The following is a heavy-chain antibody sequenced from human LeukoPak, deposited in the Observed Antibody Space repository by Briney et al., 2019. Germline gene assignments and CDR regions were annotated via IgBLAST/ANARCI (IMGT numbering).Heavy chain of an antibody. CDR1: GYSFTTYW. J-gene: IGHJ4*02. V-gene: IGHV5-51*01. Sequence: GESLKISCRGSGYSFTTYWIGWVRHMPGKGLEWMGIIYPGDSDTRYSPSFQGQVTMSADKSINTAYLQWSSLKASDTAMYYCARRQGCSSTSCPPDSWGQGTLVTVSS. CDR2: IYPGDSDT. D-gene: IGHD2-2*01. CDR3: ARRQGCSSTSCPPDS.